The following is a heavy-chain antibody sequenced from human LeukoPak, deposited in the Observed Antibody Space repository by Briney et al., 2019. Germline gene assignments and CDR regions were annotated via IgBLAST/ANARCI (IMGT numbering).Heavy chain of an antibody. D-gene: IGHD6-13*01. CDR2: ISDSGST. V-gene: IGHV4-31*03. CDR1: GASISSGGTF. J-gene: IGHJ4*02. CDR3: ARVGGGAAAGI. Sequence: SETLSLTCTVSGASISSGGTFWTWIRQHPGKGLEWIAYISDSGSTYYHPSLKSRVTISVDTSKNQFSLKLSSVTAADTAVYYCARVGGGAAAGIWGQGTLVTVSS.